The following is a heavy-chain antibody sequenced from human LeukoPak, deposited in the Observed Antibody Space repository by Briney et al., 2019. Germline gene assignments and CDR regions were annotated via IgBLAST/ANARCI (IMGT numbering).Heavy chain of an antibody. D-gene: IGHD2-2*01. CDR3: AVGSLPFDY. CDR1: GFTFSIYG. Sequence: GGSLRLSCAASGFTFSIYGIHWVRQAPGKGLEWVAVISYDGSNKYYADSVKGRFTISRDNSKNTLYLQMNSLRAEDTAVYYCAVGSLPFDYWGQGTLVTVSS. CDR2: ISYDGSNK. J-gene: IGHJ4*02. V-gene: IGHV3-30*03.